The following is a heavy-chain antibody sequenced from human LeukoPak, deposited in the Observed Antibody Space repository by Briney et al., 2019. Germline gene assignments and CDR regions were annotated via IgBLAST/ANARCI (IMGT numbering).Heavy chain of an antibody. CDR1: GFTFSSYA. Sequence: GGSLRLSCAASGFTFSSYAMHWVRQAPGKGLEWVAVISYDGSNKYYADSVKGRFTISRDNSKNTLYLQMNSLRAEDTAVYYCARRVMVRGVIIAYYFDYWGQGTLVTVSS. CDR3: ARRVMVRGVIIAYYFDY. J-gene: IGHJ4*02. CDR2: ISYDGSNK. V-gene: IGHV3-30*04. D-gene: IGHD3-10*01.